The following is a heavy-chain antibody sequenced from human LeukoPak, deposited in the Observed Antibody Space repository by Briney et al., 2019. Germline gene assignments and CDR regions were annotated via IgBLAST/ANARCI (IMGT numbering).Heavy chain of an antibody. CDR2: INPNSGGT. V-gene: IGHV1-2*02. Sequence: ASVKVSCKAPGYTFTGYYMHWVRQAPGQGLEWMGWINPNSGGTNYAQKFQGRVTMTRDTSISTAYMELSRLRSDDTAVYYCARVVPRIRTAALSYNWFDPWGQGTLVTVSS. CDR3: ARVVPRIRTAALSYNWFDP. J-gene: IGHJ5*02. D-gene: IGHD6-6*01. CDR1: GYTFTGYY.